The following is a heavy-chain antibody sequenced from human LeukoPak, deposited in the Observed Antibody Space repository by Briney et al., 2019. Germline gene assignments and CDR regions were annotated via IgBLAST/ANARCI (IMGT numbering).Heavy chain of an antibody. CDR1: GFTFSSYG. V-gene: IGHV3-30*02. CDR3: ASTDIVVVPAANGYFDY. J-gene: IGHJ4*02. D-gene: IGHD2-2*01. Sequence: GGSLRLSCAASGFTFSSYGMHWVRQAPGKGLEWVAFIRYDGSNKYYADSVKGRFTISRDNSKNTLYLQMNSLRAEDTAVYYCASTDIVVVPAANGYFDYWGQGTLVTVSS. CDR2: IRYDGSNK.